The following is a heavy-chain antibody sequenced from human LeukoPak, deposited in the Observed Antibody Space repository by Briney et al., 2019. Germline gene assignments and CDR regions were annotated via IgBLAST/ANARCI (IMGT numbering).Heavy chain of an antibody. J-gene: IGHJ6*03. D-gene: IGHD3-10*01. CDR2: IKPDGSEK. CDR1: GFAFSTYW. Sequence: GGSLRLSCAASGFAFSTYWMNWVRQAPGKGLEWVANIKPDGSEKFYVDSVKGRFTISRDNAKNTVYLQMTTLRAEDTALYYCVRESGDYGSADMPGYYYYMDVWAKGTTVIVSS. CDR3: VRESGDYGSADMPGYYYYMDV. V-gene: IGHV3-7*01.